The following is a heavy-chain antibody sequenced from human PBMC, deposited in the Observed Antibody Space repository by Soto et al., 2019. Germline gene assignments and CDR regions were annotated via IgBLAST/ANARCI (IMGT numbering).Heavy chain of an antibody. J-gene: IGHJ4*02. Sequence: GGSLRLSCAASGFTFSSYAMHWVRQAPGKGLEWVAVISYDGSNTYYADSVKGRFTISRDNSKNTLYLQMNSLRAEDTAVYYCAKSPYSTVTTLGIDYWGQGTLVTVSS. CDR1: GFTFSSYA. V-gene: IGHV3-30*18. CDR2: ISYDGSNT. CDR3: AKSPYSTVTTLGIDY. D-gene: IGHD4-17*01.